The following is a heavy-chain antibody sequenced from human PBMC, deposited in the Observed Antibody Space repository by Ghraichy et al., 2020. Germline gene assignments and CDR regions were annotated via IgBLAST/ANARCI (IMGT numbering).Heavy chain of an antibody. J-gene: IGHJ1*01. D-gene: IGHD2-15*01. CDR3: AKDVGRGGGSCFHH. CDR1: GFTFSSYA. V-gene: IGHV3-23*01. Sequence: GGSLRLSCAASGFTFSSYAMSWVRQAPGKGLEWVSGISGSGGNTYYADSVKGRFTFSRDNSKNTLYLQMNSLRAEDTAVYYCAKDVGRGGGSCFHHWGQGTLVTVSS. CDR2: ISGSGGNT.